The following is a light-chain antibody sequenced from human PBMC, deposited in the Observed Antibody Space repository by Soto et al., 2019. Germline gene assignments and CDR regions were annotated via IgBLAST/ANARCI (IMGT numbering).Light chain of an antibody. Sequence: QPVLTQSPSASASLGASVKLTCTLSRGHRSSAIAWHQQQPEKGPRYLMKLNSDGSHSKGDGIPDRFSGSSSGAERYLTISSLQSEDEADYYCQTWGTGIRVFGGGTKLTVL. J-gene: IGLJ3*02. CDR1: RGHRSSA. CDR2: LNSDGSH. V-gene: IGLV4-69*01. CDR3: QTWGTGIRV.